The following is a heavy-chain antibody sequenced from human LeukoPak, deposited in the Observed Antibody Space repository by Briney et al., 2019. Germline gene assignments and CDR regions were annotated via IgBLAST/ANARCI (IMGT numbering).Heavy chain of an antibody. CDR2: ISAYNGNT. CDR3: ARHGSNAGFDY. Sequence: GASVKAPCKASGYTFTSYGISWGRQAPGQGLEWMGWISAYNGNTNYAQKLQGRVTMTTDTSTSTAYMELRSLRSDDTAVYYCARHGSNAGFDYWGQGTLVTVSS. D-gene: IGHD3-22*01. J-gene: IGHJ4*02. CDR1: GYTFTSYG. V-gene: IGHV1-18*01.